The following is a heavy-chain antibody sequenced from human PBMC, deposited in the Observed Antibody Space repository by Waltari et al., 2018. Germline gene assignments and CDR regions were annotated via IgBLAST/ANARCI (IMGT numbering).Heavy chain of an antibody. CDR3: ARELHLRGDGEFDP. V-gene: IGHV4-4*07. Sequence: QVQLQESGPGLVKPSETLSLTCTVSGGSISSYYWSWIRQPAGKGLEWIGRIYTSGSTNDNPPLKSRVTMSGDTAKNQFSLKLSSVTAADTAVYYCARELHLRGDGEFDPWGQGTLVTVSS. J-gene: IGHJ5*02. D-gene: IGHD3-10*01. CDR2: IYTSGST. CDR1: GGSISSYY.